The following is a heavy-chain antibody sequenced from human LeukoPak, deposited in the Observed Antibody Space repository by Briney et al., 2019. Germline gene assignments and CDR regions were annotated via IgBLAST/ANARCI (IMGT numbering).Heavy chain of an antibody. J-gene: IGHJ6*02. CDR2: VSYSGST. CDR1: DDSISSYY. Sequence: KPSETLSLTCTVSDDSISSYYWSWIRQPPGKGLEWIGYVSYSGSTNYSPSLKSRVTISIDTSKNQFSLKLTSVTAADTAVYYCARLGALELVAPDYYYYSLDVWGQATTVTVSS. D-gene: IGHD1-7*01. V-gene: IGHV4-59*08. CDR3: ARLGALELVAPDYYYYSLDV.